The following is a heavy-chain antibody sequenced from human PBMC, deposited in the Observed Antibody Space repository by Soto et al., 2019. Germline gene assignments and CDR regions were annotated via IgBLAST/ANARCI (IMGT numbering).Heavy chain of an antibody. Sequence: GGSLRLSCAASGFTFSSYGMHWVRQAPGKGLEWVAVISDDGSNKYYADSVKGRFTISRDNSKNTLYLQMNSLRAEDTAVYYCVKEAGYSSSWYSPYYYYYGMDVWGQGPTGTAS. CDR1: GFTFSSYG. J-gene: IGHJ6*02. CDR3: VKEAGYSSSWYSPYYYYYGMDV. V-gene: IGHV3-30*18. CDR2: ISDDGSNK. D-gene: IGHD6-13*01.